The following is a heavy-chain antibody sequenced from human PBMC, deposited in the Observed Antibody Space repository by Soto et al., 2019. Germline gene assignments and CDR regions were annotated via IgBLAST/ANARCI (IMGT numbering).Heavy chain of an antibody. CDR2: IYYSGST. CDR3: ARGVAAGTVYYYYGMDV. Sequence: PSETLSLTCTVSGGSISSYYWSWFRKPPGKGLEWIGYIYYSGSTNYNPSLKSRVTISVDTSKNQFSLKLSSVTAADTAVYYCARGVAAGTVYYYYGMDVWGQRTTVTVSS. D-gene: IGHD6-13*01. CDR1: GGSISSYY. V-gene: IGHV4-59*01. J-gene: IGHJ6*02.